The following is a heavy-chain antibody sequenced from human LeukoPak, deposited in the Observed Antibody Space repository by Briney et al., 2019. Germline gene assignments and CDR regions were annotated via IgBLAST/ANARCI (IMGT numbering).Heavy chain of an antibody. J-gene: IGHJ4*02. CDR2: ISGSGGST. CDR1: GFTFSSYA. D-gene: IGHD2-2*01. CDR3: AKDARRKKADIVVVPAAMSAY. V-gene: IGHV3-23*01. Sequence: PGGSLRLSCAASGFTFSSYAMSWVRQAPGKGLEWVSAISGSGGSTYYADSVKGRFTISRDNSKNTLYLQMNSLRAEDTAVYYCAKDARRKKADIVVVPAAMSAYWGQGTLVTVSS.